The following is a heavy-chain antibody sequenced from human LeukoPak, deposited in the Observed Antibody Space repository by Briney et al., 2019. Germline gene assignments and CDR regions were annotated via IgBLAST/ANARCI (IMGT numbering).Heavy chain of an antibody. CDR3: ARSSPDGPTDY. J-gene: IGHJ4*02. V-gene: IGHV3-72*01. CDR1: GFTFSDHY. D-gene: IGHD6-6*01. Sequence: GGSLRLSCAASGFTFSDHYMDWVRQAPGKGLEWVGRTRNKANSYTTEYAASVKGRFTISRDDSKNSLYPQMNSLKTEDTAVYYCARSSPDGPTDYWGQGTLVTVSS. CDR2: TRNKANSYTT.